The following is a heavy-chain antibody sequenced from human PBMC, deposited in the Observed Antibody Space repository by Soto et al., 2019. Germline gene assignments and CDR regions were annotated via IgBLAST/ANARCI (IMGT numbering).Heavy chain of an antibody. CDR2: IKSKTDGGTT. CDR1: GFTFSNAW. J-gene: IGHJ4*02. V-gene: IGHV3-15*01. Sequence: EVQLVESGGGLVKPGGSLRLSCAASGFTFSNAWMSWVRQAPGKGLEWVGRIKSKTDGGTTDYAAPVKGRFTISRDDSKNTLYLQMNSLKTEDTAVYYCTHNLIAVAEPFDYWGQGTLVTVSS. D-gene: IGHD6-19*01. CDR3: THNLIAVAEPFDY.